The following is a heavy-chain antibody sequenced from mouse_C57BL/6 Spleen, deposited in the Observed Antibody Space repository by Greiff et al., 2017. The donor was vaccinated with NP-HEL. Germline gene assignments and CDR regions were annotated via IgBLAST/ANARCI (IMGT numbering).Heavy chain of an antibody. CDR3: ARDGSSHWYFDV. CDR2: INPSSGYT. V-gene: IGHV1-4*01. D-gene: IGHD1-1*01. J-gene: IGHJ1*03. Sequence: VQLVESGAELARPGASVKMSCKASGYTFTSYTMHWVKQRPGQGLEWIGYINPSSGYTKYNQKFKDKATLTADKSSSTAYMQLSSLTSEDSAVYYCARDGSSHWYFDVWGTGTTVTVSS. CDR1: GYTFTSYT.